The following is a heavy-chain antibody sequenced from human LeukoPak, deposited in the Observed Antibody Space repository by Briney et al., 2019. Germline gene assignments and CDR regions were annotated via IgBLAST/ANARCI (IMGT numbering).Heavy chain of an antibody. J-gene: IGHJ4*02. CDR1: GFTFSNAW. Sequence: PGGSLRLSCAASGFTFSNAWMSWVRQAPGKGLEWVGRIKSKTDGGTTDYAAPVKGRLTISRDDSKNTLYLQMNSLKTEDTAVYYCARESRVVPHYFDSWGQGTLVTVSS. V-gene: IGHV3-15*01. CDR3: ARESRVVPHYFDS. D-gene: IGHD3-3*01. CDR2: IKSKTDGGTT.